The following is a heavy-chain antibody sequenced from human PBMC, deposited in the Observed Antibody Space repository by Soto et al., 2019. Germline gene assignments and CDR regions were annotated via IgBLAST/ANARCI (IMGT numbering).Heavy chain of an antibody. D-gene: IGHD6-13*01. Sequence: SETLSLTCTVSGGSISSYYWSWIRQPPGKGLEWIGYIYYSGSTNYNPSLKSRVTISVDTSKNQFSLKLSSVTAADTAVYYCAREVVATKLIAAAGSNWFDPWGQGTLVTVSS. CDR3: AREVVATKLIAAAGSNWFDP. V-gene: IGHV4-59*01. CDR1: GGSISSYY. J-gene: IGHJ5*02. CDR2: IYYSGST.